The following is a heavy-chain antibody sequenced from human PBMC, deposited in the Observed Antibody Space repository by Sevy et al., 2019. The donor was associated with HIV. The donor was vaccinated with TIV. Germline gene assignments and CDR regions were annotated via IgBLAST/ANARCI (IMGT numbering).Heavy chain of an antibody. J-gene: IGHJ4*02. V-gene: IGHV3-74*01. CDR2: INSDGGSL. CDR1: GFTFSSSW. CDR3: SRRTRGTFDS. D-gene: IGHD1-1*01. Sequence: GGCLRLSCAASGFTFSSSWMHCVRQVPGKGLVWVSRINSDGGSLRYADSVKGRFTISRDNAKKTLYLQMNSLRAEDTAMYFCSRRTRGTFDSWGQGAPVTVSS.